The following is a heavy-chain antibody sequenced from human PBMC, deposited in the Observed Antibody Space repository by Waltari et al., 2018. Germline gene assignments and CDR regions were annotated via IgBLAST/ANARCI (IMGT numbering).Heavy chain of an antibody. CDR1: GGYISSGSSS. V-gene: IGHV4-61*09. Sequence: QVQLQESGPGLVKPSQTLSLTCTVSGGYISSGSSSWSWIRQPAGKGLEWIEYSYTSGSNNYNPSLKSRVTISVDTSKNQFSLKLSSVTAADTAVYYCARDRGSSSSDRGRIFDYWGQGTLVTVSS. D-gene: IGHD6-6*01. CDR2: SYTSGSN. CDR3: ARDRGSSSSDRGRIFDY. J-gene: IGHJ4*02.